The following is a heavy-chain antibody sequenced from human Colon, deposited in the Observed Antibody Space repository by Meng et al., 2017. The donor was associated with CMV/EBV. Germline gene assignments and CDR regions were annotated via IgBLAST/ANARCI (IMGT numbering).Heavy chain of an antibody. Sequence: FSFSNYARSWVLQAPEKGLALVSTISGSGGTTYYADSLQGRFTISRDNSKNTLFLQMNSLRAEDTAVYYCAKDLGDIVVMVAYYFDSWGQGTVVTVSS. D-gene: IGHD2-8*01. V-gene: IGHV3-23*01. CDR2: ISGSGGTT. CDR1: FSFSNYA. CDR3: AKDLGDIVVMVAYYFDS. J-gene: IGHJ4*02.